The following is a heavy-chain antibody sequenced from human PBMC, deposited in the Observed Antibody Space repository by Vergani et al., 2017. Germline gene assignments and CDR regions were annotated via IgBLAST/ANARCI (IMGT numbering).Heavy chain of an antibody. V-gene: IGHV1-18*01. CDR1: GYTFTSYG. Sequence: VQLVQSGAEVKKPGASVKVSCKASGYTFTSYGISWLRQAPGQGLAWMGWISAYNGNTNYAQKLQGRVTMTTDTSTRTAYMELRSLRSDDTDVYYCARESVVPAARDYYYYMDVWGKGTTVTVSS. J-gene: IGHJ6*03. CDR2: ISAYNGNT. CDR3: ARESVVPAARDYYYYMDV. D-gene: IGHD2-2*01.